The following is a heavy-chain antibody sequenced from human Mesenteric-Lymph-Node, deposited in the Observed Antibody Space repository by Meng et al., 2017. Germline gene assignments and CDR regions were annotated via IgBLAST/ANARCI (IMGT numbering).Heavy chain of an antibody. Sequence: QVQLQEWGPGLGKPSQPLSLTCTVSGGSISSGDYYWSWIRQPPGKGLEWIGYIYYSGSTYYNPSLKSRVTISVDTSKNQFSLKLSSVTAADTAVYYCARDRTTGRYFDYWGQGTLVTVSS. V-gene: IGHV4-30-4*01. CDR3: ARDRTTGRYFDY. CDR2: IYYSGST. D-gene: IGHD4-11*01. J-gene: IGHJ4*02. CDR1: GGSISSGDYY.